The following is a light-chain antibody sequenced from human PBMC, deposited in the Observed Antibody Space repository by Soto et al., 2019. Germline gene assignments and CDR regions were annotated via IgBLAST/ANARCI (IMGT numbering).Light chain of an antibody. CDR2: WGS. CDR3: MQALQTPLN. V-gene: IGKV2-28*01. Sequence: DIVMTQSPLSLPVTPGEPASISCRSSQSLLHSNGYTYLDWYLQKPGQSPQLLIYWGSNRASGVPDRFSGSGSGTDFTLKISRVEAQDVGVYYCMQALQTPLNFGPGTKVVIK. CDR1: QSLLHSNGYTY. J-gene: IGKJ3*01.